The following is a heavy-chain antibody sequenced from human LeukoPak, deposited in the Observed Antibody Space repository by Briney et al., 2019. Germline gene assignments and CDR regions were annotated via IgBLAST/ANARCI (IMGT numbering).Heavy chain of an antibody. J-gene: IGHJ5*02. CDR2: ISEGGAAT. CDR1: GFTFSNYP. D-gene: IGHD2-8*02. V-gene: IGHV3-23*01. CDR3: AKALNVLVPSTSRWFDP. Sequence: GGSLRLSCASSGFTFSNYPMTWVRQAPGKGLEWVSTISEGGAATYYADSVKGRFTISRDNSKNTLSLQMNSLRAEDTAVYYCAKALNVLVPSTSRWFDPWGQGTLVTVSS.